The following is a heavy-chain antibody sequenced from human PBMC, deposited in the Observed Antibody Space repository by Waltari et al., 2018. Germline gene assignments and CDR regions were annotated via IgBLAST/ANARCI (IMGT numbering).Heavy chain of an antibody. CDR1: GFTFSSYA. D-gene: IGHD3-10*01. Sequence: EVQLLESGGGLVQPGGSLRLSCAASGFTFSSYAMSGVRQATGKGLEWGSAISGSGCSTYYADSVKGRFTISRDNSKNTLYLQMNSLRADDTAVYYCAKAGSFRLVNYFDYWGQGTLVTVSS. CDR3: AKAGSFRLVNYFDY. CDR2: ISGSGCST. J-gene: IGHJ4*02. V-gene: IGHV3-23*01.